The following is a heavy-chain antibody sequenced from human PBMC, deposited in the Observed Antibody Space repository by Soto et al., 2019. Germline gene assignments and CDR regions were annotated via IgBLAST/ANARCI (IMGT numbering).Heavy chain of an antibody. CDR1: GFTFSSYA. CDR3: AKGALFAAYYYYYGMDV. Sequence: PGGSLRLSCAASGFTFSSYAMSWVRQAPGKGLEWVSAISGSGGSTYYADSVKGRFTISRDNSKNTLYLQMNSLRAEDTAVYYCAKGALFAAYYYYYGMDVWGQGTTVTVSS. V-gene: IGHV3-23*01. J-gene: IGHJ6*02. CDR2: ISGSGGST.